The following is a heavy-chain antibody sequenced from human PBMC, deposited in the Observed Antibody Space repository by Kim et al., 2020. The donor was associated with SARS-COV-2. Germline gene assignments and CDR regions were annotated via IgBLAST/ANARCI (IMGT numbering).Heavy chain of an antibody. CDR2: INHSGRT. J-gene: IGHJ1*01. V-gene: IGHV4-34*01. D-gene: IGHD3-10*01. Sequence: SETLSLTCAVYGGSFSGFSWSWIRQPPGRGLEWIGEINHSGRTNYNPSLKSRVTISLDTSQNQFSLKLTSVTAADTAVNYCARRLPNTSGSGSHYCDLRGQRTLGTVSS. CDR1: GGSFSGFS. CDR3: ARRLPNTSGSGSHYCDL.